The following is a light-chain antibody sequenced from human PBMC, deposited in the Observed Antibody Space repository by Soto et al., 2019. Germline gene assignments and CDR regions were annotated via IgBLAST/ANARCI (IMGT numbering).Light chain of an antibody. Sequence: DIQMTQSPSSLSASVGDRVTITCRASQGIRNYLAWYHQKPGKVPKVLIYAASTLQSGVPSRFSGSGSGTEFTLTISSLQPEDFATYYCQQYDSYSLTFGGGTKVDIK. CDR2: AAS. CDR3: QQYDSYSLT. J-gene: IGKJ4*01. CDR1: QGIRNY. V-gene: IGKV1-27*01.